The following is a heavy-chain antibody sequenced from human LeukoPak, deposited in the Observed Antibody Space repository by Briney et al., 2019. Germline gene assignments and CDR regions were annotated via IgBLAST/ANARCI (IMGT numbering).Heavy chain of an antibody. Sequence: SETLSLTCTVSGGSVGSSAYSWGWIRQAPGKGLEWIGTIYYSGSTYYSPSLKSRVTMSLDRSRNQFSLNLGSVTAADTAVYYCARGECSSTSCYYFDYWGQGTLVTVSS. CDR3: ARGECSSTSCYYFDY. CDR1: GGSVGSSAYS. D-gene: IGHD2-2*01. CDR2: IYYSGST. J-gene: IGHJ4*02. V-gene: IGHV4-39*01.